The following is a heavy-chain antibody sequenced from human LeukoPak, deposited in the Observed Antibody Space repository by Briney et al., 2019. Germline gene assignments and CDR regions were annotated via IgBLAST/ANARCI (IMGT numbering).Heavy chain of an antibody. CDR1: GFTFSSYE. Sequence: SGGSLGLSCAASGFTFSSYEMNWVRQAPGKGLEWVPYISSSGSTIYYADSVKGRFTISRDNAKNSLYLQMNTLRGEDTAVYYCEKGAERSGYDYWGQGTLVTVAS. D-gene: IGHD3-22*01. V-gene: IGHV3-48*03. J-gene: IGHJ4*02. CDR2: ISSSGSTI. CDR3: EKGAERSGYDY.